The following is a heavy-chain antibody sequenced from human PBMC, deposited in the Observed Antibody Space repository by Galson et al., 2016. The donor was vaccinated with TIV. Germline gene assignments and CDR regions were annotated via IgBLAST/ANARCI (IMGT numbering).Heavy chain of an antibody. Sequence: SVKVSCKASGGTFSSYTFNWVRQAPGQGLEWMGRIIPLIGMINYAQKFQGRVTITADKSTTTAYMELSSLRSEDTAVCYCANRGYSSWYSFEIWGQGTMVTVSS. J-gene: IGHJ3*02. V-gene: IGHV1-69*02. CDR2: IIPLIGMI. CDR3: ANRGYSSWYSFEI. CDR1: GGTFSSYT. D-gene: IGHD6-13*01.